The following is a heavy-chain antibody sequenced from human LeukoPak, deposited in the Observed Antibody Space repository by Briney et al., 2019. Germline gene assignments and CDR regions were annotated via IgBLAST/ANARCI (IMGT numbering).Heavy chain of an antibody. CDR1: GFTFDDYA. V-gene: IGHV3-9*01. CDR2: INWNSGSI. D-gene: IGHD3-22*01. J-gene: IGHJ4*02. CDR3: AKDIGSSGYYYPDY. Sequence: GESLRLSCAASGFTFDDYAMHWVRQAPGKGLEWVSGINWNSGSIGYADSVKGRFTISRDNAKNSLYLQMNSLRAEDTALYYCAKDIGSSGYYYPDYWGQGTLVTVSS.